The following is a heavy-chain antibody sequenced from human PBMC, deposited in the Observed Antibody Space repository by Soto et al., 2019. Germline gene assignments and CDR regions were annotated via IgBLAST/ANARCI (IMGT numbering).Heavy chain of an antibody. CDR2: IVPSLDTT. V-gene: IGHV1-69*11. CDR3: ARWPQPRYTADPYAVDV. J-gene: IGHJ6*02. Sequence: QVHLVQSGTEVKKPGSSVKVSCKASGGTFSSSGFSWVRQAPGQGLEWMGMIVPSLDTTNYAQKFQARVTINADEVTSTAYMELRSVRSEDTAVYYCARWPQPRYTADPYAVDVWGQGTRVIVSS. CDR1: GGTFSSSG. D-gene: IGHD3-16*02.